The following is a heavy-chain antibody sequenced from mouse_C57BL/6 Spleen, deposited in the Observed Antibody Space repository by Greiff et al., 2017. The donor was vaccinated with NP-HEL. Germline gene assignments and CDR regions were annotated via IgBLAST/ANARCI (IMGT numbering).Heavy chain of an antibody. J-gene: IGHJ3*01. CDR2: IDPSDSYT. Sequence: VQLQQSGAELVRPGTSVKLSCKASGYTFTSYWMHWVKQRPGQGLEWIGVIDPSDSYTNYNQKFKGKATLTVDTSSSTAYMQLSSLTSEDSAVYYCASWSPYYGRAWFAYWGQGTLVTVSA. D-gene: IGHD1-1*01. CDR1: GYTFTSYW. CDR3: ASWSPYYGRAWFAY. V-gene: IGHV1-59*01.